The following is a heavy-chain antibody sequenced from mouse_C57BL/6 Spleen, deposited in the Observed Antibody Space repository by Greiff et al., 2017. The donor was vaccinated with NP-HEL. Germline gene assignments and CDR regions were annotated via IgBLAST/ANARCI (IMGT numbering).Heavy chain of an antibody. V-gene: IGHV5-4*03. CDR2: ISDGGSYT. Sequence: EVKLVESGGGLVKPGGSLKLSCAASGFTFSSYAMSWVRQTPEKRLEWVATISDGGSYTYYPDNVKGRFTISRDNAKNNLYLQMSHLKSEDTAMYYCARGQTAQAWFAYWGQGTLVTVSA. D-gene: IGHD3-2*02. CDR3: ARGQTAQAWFAY. CDR1: GFTFSSYA. J-gene: IGHJ3*01.